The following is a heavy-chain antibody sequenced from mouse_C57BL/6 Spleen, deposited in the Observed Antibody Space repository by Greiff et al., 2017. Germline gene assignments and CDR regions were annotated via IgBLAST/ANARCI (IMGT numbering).Heavy chain of an antibody. J-gene: IGHJ3*01. CDR2: IWGDGST. CDR3: ANYGGYYVFAY. D-gene: IGHD2-3*01. CDR1: GFSLTSYG. Sequence: QVQLQQSGPGLVAPSQSLSITCTVSGFSLTSYGVSWVRQPPGKGLEWLGVIWGDGSTNYHSAPISRLSISKDNSKSQVFLKLNSLQTDDTATYYGANYGGYYVFAYWGQGTLVTVSA. V-gene: IGHV2-3*01.